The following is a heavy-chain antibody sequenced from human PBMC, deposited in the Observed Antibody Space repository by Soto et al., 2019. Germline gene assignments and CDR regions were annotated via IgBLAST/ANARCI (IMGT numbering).Heavy chain of an antibody. J-gene: IGHJ6*02. V-gene: IGHV1-8*01. CDR2: MNPNSGNT. Sequence: GTSVKVSCKASGYTFTSYDINWVRQATGQGLEWMGWMNPNSGNTGYAQKFQGRVTMTRNTSISTAYMELSSLRSEDTAVYYCARGGLMSDYYYYGMDVWGQGTTVTVSS. CDR1: GYTFTSYD. D-gene: IGHD3-10*01. CDR3: ARGGLMSDYYYYGMDV.